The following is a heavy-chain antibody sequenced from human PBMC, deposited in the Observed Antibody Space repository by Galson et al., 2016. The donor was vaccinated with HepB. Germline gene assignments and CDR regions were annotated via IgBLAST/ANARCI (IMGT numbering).Heavy chain of an antibody. Sequence: SLRLSCAASGFIFSHYWMHWVRQAPGKGLVWVSRINSDASRTDYADSVKGRFPISRDNDRNTLYLQMDSLREEDTATYYCVDNFGGGSGWPFDYWGQGTLVTVSS. D-gene: IGHD6-19*01. J-gene: IGHJ4*02. CDR3: VDNFGGGSGWPFDY. CDR2: INSDASRT. V-gene: IGHV3-74*01. CDR1: GFIFSHYW.